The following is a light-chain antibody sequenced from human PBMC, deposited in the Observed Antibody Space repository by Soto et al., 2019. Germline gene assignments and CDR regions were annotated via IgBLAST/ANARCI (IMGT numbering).Light chain of an antibody. Sequence: DIEMTQSPSSLSASVVDRVTITCRASQTIASHLNWYQQKPGEAPKLLIYAASSLQSGVPSRFSGTSSGTTFTLIISSLQPEDFATYSCQQRHTFPLTFGPGTRVEIK. J-gene: IGKJ3*01. V-gene: IGKV1-39*01. CDR3: QQRHTFPLT. CDR1: QTIASH. CDR2: AAS.